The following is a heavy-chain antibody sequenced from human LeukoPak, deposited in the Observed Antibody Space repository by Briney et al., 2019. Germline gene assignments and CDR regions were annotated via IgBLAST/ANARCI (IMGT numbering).Heavy chain of an antibody. J-gene: IGHJ2*01. D-gene: IGHD3-10*01. CDR3: ARHRFGELLHFDL. CDR2: IHYSGST. Sequence: PSETLSLTCTVSGGSISSYHWIWIRQPPGKGLEWIGYIHYSGSTNYNPSLKSRVTTSVDTSKKQFSLKLSSVTAADTAVYYCARHRFGELLHFDLWGRGTLVTVSS. V-gene: IGHV4-59*08. CDR1: GGSISSYH.